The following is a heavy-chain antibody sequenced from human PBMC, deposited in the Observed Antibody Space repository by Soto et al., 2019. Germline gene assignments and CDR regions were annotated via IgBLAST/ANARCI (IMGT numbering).Heavy chain of an antibody. V-gene: IGHV1-69*13. CDR3: ARERGYYFDCSGSRAPHNAYYI. CDR1: GGTFSSYA. J-gene: IGHJ3*02. CDR2: IIPIFGTA. Sequence: SVKVSCKASGGTFSSYAISWVRQAPGQGLEWMGGIIPIFGTANYAQKFQGRVTITADESTSTAYMELSSLRSEDTAVYYCARERGYYFDCSGSRAPHNAYYIWGQGTMVSASS. D-gene: IGHD3-22*01.